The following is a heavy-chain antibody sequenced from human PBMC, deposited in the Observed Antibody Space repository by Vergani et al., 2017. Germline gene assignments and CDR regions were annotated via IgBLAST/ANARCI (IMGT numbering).Heavy chain of an antibody. CDR3: ASHLGGWNDWFDP. CDR1: GGSFSGYY. J-gene: IGHJ5*02. D-gene: IGHD1-1*01. Sequence: QVQLQQWGAGLLKPSETLSLTCAVYGGSFSGYYWSWIRQPPGKGLEWIGYIYYSGSTYYNPSLKSRVTISVDTSKNQFSLKLSSVTAADTAVYYCASHLGGWNDWFDPWGQGTLVTVSS. CDR2: IYYSGST. V-gene: IGHV4-34*01.